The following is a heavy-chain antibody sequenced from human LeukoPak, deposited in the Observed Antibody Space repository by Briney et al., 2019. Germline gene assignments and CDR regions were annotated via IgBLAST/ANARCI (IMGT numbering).Heavy chain of an antibody. CDR2: MNPNSGNT. Sequence: ASVKVSCKASGYTFTSYDINWVRQATGQGLEWMGWMNPNSGNTGYAQKFQGRVTMTRNTSISTAYMELSSLRSEDTAVYYCARVPRTYYDILTGPYFFDYRGQGTLVTVSS. V-gene: IGHV1-8*02. CDR1: GYTFTSYD. J-gene: IGHJ4*02. CDR3: ARVPRTYYDILTGPYFFDY. D-gene: IGHD3-9*01.